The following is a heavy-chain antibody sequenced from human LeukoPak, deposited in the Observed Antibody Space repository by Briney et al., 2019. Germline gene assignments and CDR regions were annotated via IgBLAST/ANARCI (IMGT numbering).Heavy chain of an antibody. V-gene: IGHV4-59*01. CDR1: GASISSFY. CDR2: INYSGST. J-gene: IGHJ5*02. Sequence: SETLSLTCTISGASISSFYWSWIRQPPGKGLEWIASINYSGSTNYNPSLKSRVTVSIDTSKNQFSLKLTAVTAADTAVYYCARDESYGDYNNWFDPWGQGTLVTVSS. CDR3: ARDESYGDYNNWFDP. D-gene: IGHD4-17*01.